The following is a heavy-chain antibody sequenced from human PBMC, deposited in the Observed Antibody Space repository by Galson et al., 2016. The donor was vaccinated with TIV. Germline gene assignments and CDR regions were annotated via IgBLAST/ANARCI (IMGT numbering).Heavy chain of an antibody. CDR1: GYTFTDYA. D-gene: IGHD4-17*01. Sequence: SVKVSCKASGYTFTDYAISWVRQAPGQGLEWMGWINSYNGDTNFAQKFQGRVTMTTDTSTSTAYMELGNLRSDDTAVYFCARHWGSTLNSNFDFWGQGALVTVSS. J-gene: IGHJ4*02. V-gene: IGHV1-18*01. CDR2: INSYNGDT. CDR3: ARHWGSTLNSNFDF.